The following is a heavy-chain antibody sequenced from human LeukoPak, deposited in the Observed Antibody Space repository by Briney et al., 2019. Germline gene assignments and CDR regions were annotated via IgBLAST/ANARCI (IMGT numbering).Heavy chain of an antibody. J-gene: IGHJ6*02. CDR1: GGSISSYY. CDR2: IYYSGST. CDR3: ASGSNYYYYGMDV. D-gene: IGHD1-26*01. Sequence: SETLSLTCTVSGGSISSYYWSWIRQPPGKGLEWIGYIYYSGSTNYNPSLKSRVTISVDTSKDQFSLKLSSVTAADTAVYYCASGSNYYYYGMDVWGQGTTVTVSS. V-gene: IGHV4-59*08.